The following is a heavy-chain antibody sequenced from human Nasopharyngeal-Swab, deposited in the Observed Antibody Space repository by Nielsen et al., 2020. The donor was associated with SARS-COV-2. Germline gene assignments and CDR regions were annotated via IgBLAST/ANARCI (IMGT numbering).Heavy chain of an antibody. CDR3: ARPAIAEPYYYFYGMDV. CDR2: IIIIFGTA. Sequence: SVKVSCKASGGTFSSYAISWVRQAPGQGLEWMGGIIIIFGTANYARKFQGRATITADDSTSTAYMELSSLRSEDTAVYYCARPAIAEPYYYFYGMDVWGQGTTVTVS. CDR1: GGTFSSYA. V-gene: IGHV1-69*13. J-gene: IGHJ6*02. D-gene: IGHD2-21*01.